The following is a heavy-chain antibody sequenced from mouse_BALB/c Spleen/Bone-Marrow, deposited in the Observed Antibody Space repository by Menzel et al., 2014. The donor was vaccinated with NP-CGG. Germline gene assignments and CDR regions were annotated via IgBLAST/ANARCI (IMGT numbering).Heavy chain of an antibody. J-gene: IGHJ4*01. CDR2: IDPYDSET. Sequence: QVQLKESGAELVRPGASVKLSCKASGYMFTSYWMNWVKQKPEQGLEWIGRIDPYDSETHYNQKFKDKAILTVDKSSDTAYMQLSSLTSEDSAVYYCARCYIRYYVMESWGQGTSVTVSS. CDR1: GYMFTSYW. D-gene: IGHD1-3*01. CDR3: ARCYIRYYVMES. V-gene: IGHV1-52*01.